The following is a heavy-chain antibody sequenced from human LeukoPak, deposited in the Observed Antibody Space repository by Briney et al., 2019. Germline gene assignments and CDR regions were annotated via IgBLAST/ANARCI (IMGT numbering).Heavy chain of an antibody. J-gene: IGHJ4*02. CDR3: ARLRTYYDFWSGYYSPYYFDY. V-gene: IGHV4-61*01. Sequence: SETLSLTCTVSGDSISSSSYYWSWIRQPPGKGLEWIGYIYYSGSTNYNPSLKSRVTISVDTSKNQFSLKLSSVTAADTAVYYCARLRTYYDFWSGYYSPYYFDYWGQGTLVTVSS. CDR2: IYYSGST. D-gene: IGHD3-3*01. CDR1: GDSISSSSYY.